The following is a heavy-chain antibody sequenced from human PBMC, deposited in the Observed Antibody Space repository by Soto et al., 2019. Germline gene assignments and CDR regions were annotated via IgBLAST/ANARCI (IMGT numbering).Heavy chain of an antibody. J-gene: IGHJ5*02. Sequence: QVQLVQSGAEVKEPGSSVKVSCKASGGTFSSYAISWVRQAPGQGLEWMGGIIPIFGTANYAQKFQGRVTITADKSTSTAYMELSSLRSEDTAVYYCASVAGRPGDRWFDPWGQGTLVTVSS. CDR3: ASVAGRPGDRWFDP. V-gene: IGHV1-69*06. D-gene: IGHD6-19*01. CDR2: IIPIFGTA. CDR1: GGTFSSYA.